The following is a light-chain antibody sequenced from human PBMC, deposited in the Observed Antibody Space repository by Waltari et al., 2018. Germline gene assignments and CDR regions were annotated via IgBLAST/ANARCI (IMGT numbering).Light chain of an antibody. CDR3: QTWDTDIHVV. CDR2: LNSGGSP. Sequence: QLVLPQSPSASASLGASVKLTCPLSSGHSNYALAWHQQQPQKGPGYLLKLNSGGSPNKGYGIPDRFSGSSSGAERFLTISSLQSEDEGDYYCQTWDTDIHVVFGGGTKLIVL. CDR1: SGHSNYA. V-gene: IGLV4-69*01. J-gene: IGLJ2*01.